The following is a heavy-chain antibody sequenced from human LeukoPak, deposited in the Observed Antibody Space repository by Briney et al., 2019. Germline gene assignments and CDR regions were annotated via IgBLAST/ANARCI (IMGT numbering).Heavy chain of an antibody. CDR1: GFTFSSYG. J-gene: IGHJ5*02. D-gene: IGHD4-17*01. V-gene: IGHV3-30*18. Sequence: HPGGSLRLSCAASGFTFSSYGMHWVRQAPGKGLEWVAVISYDGSNKYYADSVKGRFTISRDNSKNTLCLQTNSLRAEDTAVYYCAKDRFRTTVNEGDWFDPWGQGTLVTVSS. CDR2: ISYDGSNK. CDR3: AKDRFRTTVNEGDWFDP.